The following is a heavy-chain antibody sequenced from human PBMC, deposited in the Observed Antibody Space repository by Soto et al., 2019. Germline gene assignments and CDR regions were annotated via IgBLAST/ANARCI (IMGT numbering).Heavy chain of an antibody. V-gene: IGHV3-23*04. D-gene: IGHD3-9*01. J-gene: IGHJ4*02. CDR3: VKGGIRQFDWPPSYFDS. CDR1: GFTFATYA. CDR2: ISGNSGVT. Sequence: EVQLVHSGGGLVQPGGSLRISCAASGFTFATYAMSWVRQTPEKGLEWVSAISGNSGVTYYADSVKGRFTISRDNSNNTLYLQMIGLRAEDSAIYYCVKGGIRQFDWPPSYFDSWGQGSLVTVSA.